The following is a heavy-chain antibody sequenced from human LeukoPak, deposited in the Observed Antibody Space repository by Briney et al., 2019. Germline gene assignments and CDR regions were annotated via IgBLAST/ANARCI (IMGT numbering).Heavy chain of an antibody. CDR3: ARSFGEWLVPFDY. D-gene: IGHD6-19*01. CDR2: ISSSSSYI. J-gene: IGHJ4*02. CDR1: GFTFSSYS. V-gene: IGHV3-21*01. Sequence: GGSLRLSCAASGFTFSSYSMNWVRQAPGKGLEWVSSISSSSSYIYYADSVKGRFTISRDNAKNSLYLQMNSLRAEDTAVYYCARSFGEWLVPFDYWGQGTLVTVSP.